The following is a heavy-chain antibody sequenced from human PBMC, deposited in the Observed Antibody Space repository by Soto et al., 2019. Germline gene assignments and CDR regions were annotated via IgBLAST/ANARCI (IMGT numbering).Heavy chain of an antibody. Sequence: GGSLRLSCAASGFTFSSYSMNWVRQAPGKGLEWVSSISSSSSYIYYADSVKGRFTISRDNAKNSLYLQMNSLRAEDTAVYYCATVTNEAAYYFDYWGQGTLVTVSS. CDR3: ATVTNEAAYYFDY. V-gene: IGHV3-21*01. CDR1: GFTFSSYS. CDR2: ISSSSSYI. D-gene: IGHD4-17*01. J-gene: IGHJ4*02.